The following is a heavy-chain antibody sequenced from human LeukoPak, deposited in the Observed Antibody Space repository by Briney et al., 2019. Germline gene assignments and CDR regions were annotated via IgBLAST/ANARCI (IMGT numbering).Heavy chain of an antibody. CDR1: GFTFSSYA. J-gene: IGHJ6*02. CDR2: ISGSGGST. Sequence: GGSLRLSCAASGFTFSSYAMSWVRQAPGKGLEWVSAISGSGGSTYYADSVKGRFTISRDNSKNTLYLQMNSLRAEDTAVYYCAKSRRAVRYNYYYGMDVWGQGTTVTVSS. CDR3: AKSRRAVRYNYYYGMDV. V-gene: IGHV3-23*01. D-gene: IGHD4-17*01.